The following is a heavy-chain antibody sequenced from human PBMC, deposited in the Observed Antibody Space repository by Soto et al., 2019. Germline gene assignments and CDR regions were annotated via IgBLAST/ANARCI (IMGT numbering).Heavy chain of an antibody. CDR1: EYSFTNYW. J-gene: IGHJ4*02. D-gene: IGHD4-4*01. CDR3: ARHESMSTVPGY. Sequence: GESLKISCKGSEYSFTNYWISWVRQMPGKGLEWMGRIDPSDSYTNYSPSFQGHVAFSVDKSFSTAYLQWSSLKASDTAMYYCARHESMSTVPGYWGQGTQVTVSS. CDR2: IDPSDSYT. V-gene: IGHV5-10-1*01.